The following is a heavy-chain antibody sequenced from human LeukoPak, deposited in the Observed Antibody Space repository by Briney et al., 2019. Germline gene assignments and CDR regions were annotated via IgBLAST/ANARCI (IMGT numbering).Heavy chain of an antibody. J-gene: IGHJ4*02. CDR2: LYSDGRT. Sequence: GGSLRLSCAASGFTVSSNTMSWVRQAPGKGLELVSVLYSDGRTYYADSVKGRFTISRDNSKNTLFLQMNGQSAEDTAVYYCVLATINSGLFHYWGQGILVTVSS. CDR3: VLATINSGLFHY. CDR1: GFTVSSNT. D-gene: IGHD5-24*01. V-gene: IGHV3-53*01.